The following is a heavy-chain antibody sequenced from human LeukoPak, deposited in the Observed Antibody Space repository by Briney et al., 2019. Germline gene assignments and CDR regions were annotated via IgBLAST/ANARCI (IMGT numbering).Heavy chain of an antibody. Sequence: SETLSLTCSVSSGSMTDSCWSCFRQGPGKGFEWLGFIYPDGRIEYSPSLRSRVTFSVATSKLEATVRLSSVTASDTAVYYCTREGYDRSGYFLDFWGQGTLVTVSS. CDR1: SGSMTDSC. J-gene: IGHJ4*02. CDR2: IYPDGRI. D-gene: IGHD3-22*01. CDR3: TREGYDRSGYFLDF. V-gene: IGHV4-59*12.